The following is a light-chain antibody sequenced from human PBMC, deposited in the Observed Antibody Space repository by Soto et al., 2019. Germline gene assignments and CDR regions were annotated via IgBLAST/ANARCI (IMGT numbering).Light chain of an antibody. J-gene: IGKJ3*01. CDR1: QSLSNRY. Sequence: EILLTPSPGTLSLSPGERAILSCRASQSLSNRYLAWYQQMPGRAPRLLIHGASIRAAGIPDRFSGSGSGTAFTLTINRLEPEDFALYYCHHYADSNPFPFGHGTRVDI. CDR2: GAS. CDR3: HHYADSNPFP. V-gene: IGKV3-20*01.